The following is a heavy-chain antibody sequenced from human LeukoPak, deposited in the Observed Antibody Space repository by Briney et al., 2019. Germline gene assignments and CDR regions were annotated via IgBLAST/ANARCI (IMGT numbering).Heavy chain of an antibody. CDR3: ARARYSNSWYAVDI. Sequence: PSETLSLTCIVSGGSISSYYWSWIRQPPGKGLEWIGYIYHTGSNNYSPSLKSRVTMSVDTSKNQFSLKLSSVTAADTAAYYCARARYSNSWYAVDIWGQGTMVTVSS. D-gene: IGHD6-13*01. CDR1: GGSISSYY. CDR2: IYHTGSN. J-gene: IGHJ3*02. V-gene: IGHV4-59*08.